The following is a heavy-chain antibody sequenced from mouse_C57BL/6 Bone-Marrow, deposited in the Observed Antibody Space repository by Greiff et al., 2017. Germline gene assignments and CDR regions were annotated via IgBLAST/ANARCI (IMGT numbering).Heavy chain of an antibody. CDR2: IHPNSGST. CDR3: ARAWDRAMDY. CDR1: GYTFTSYW. J-gene: IGHJ4*01. V-gene: IGHV1-64*01. Sequence: QVQLQQPGAELVKPGASVKLSRKASGYTFTSYWMHWVKQRPGQGLEWIGMIHPNSGSTNYNEKFKSKATLTVDKSSSTAYMQLSSLTSEDSAVYYCARAWDRAMDYWGRGTSVTVSA. D-gene: IGHD3-3*01.